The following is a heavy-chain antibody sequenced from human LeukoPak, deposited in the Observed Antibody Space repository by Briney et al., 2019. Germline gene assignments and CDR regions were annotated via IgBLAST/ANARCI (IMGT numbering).Heavy chain of an antibody. D-gene: IGHD2-15*01. J-gene: IGHJ3*02. CDR2: IYTRGST. CDR1: GGSINNFY. V-gene: IGHV4-4*07. CDR3: ARGRYCSADICSGGDAFDI. Sequence: SQTLSLTCTVSGGSINNFYWSWIRLLDEKGLEWIGRIYTRGSTNYNPSLKSRVTMSVDASKNQFSLKLSSVTAADTAVYYCARGRYCSADICSGGDAFDIWGQGTMVSVSS.